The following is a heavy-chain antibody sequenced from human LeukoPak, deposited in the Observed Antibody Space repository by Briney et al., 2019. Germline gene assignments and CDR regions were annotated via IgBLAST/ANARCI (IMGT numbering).Heavy chain of an antibody. V-gene: IGHV1-8*03. J-gene: IGHJ5*02. CDR1: GYTFTSYD. CDR3: ARGLSRTIFGVVINYNWFDP. Sequence: ASVKVSCKASGYTFTSYDINWVRQATGQGLEWMGWMNPNSGNTGYAQKFQGRVTITRNTSISTAYMELSSLRSEDTAVYYCARGLSRTIFGVVINYNWFDPWGQGTLVTVSS. D-gene: IGHD3-3*01. CDR2: MNPNSGNT.